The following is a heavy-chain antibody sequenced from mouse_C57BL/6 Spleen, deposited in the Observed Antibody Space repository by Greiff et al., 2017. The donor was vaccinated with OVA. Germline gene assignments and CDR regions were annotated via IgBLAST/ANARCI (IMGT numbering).Heavy chain of an antibody. Sequence: LQQPGAELVRPGTSVKLSCKASGYTFTSYWMHWVKQRPGQGLEWIGVIDPSDSYTNYNQKFKGKATLTVDTSSSTAYMQLSSLTSEDSAVYYCARVGSYYDFDYWGQGTTLTVSS. CDR2: IDPSDSYT. V-gene: IGHV1-59*01. D-gene: IGHD2-12*01. J-gene: IGHJ2*01. CDR1: GYTFTSYW. CDR3: ARVGSYYDFDY.